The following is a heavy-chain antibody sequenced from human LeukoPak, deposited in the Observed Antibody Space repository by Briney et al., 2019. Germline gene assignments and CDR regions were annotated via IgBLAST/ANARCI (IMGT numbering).Heavy chain of an antibody. CDR1: GFTVSSNY. CDR2: IYSGGST. D-gene: IGHD4-17*01. J-gene: IGHJ4*02. Sequence: GGSLRLSCAASGFTVSSNYMSWVRQAPGKGLEWVSVIYSGGSTYYADSVKGRFTISRDNSKNMLYLQMSSLRPEDTAVYYCVKVDFGVYGFWGQGTLVTVSS. V-gene: IGHV3-53*05. CDR3: VKVDFGVYGF.